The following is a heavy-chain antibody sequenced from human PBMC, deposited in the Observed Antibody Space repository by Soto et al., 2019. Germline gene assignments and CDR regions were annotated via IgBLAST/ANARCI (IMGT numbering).Heavy chain of an antibody. V-gene: IGHV5-51*07. D-gene: IGHD4-4*01. CDR2: IYPGDSDS. Sequence: GASLKISCERPGCNVTSYWMCRVHQIPEKGLEWMGIIYPGDSDSRYSPSFQGQVTISADKSISTAYLQWSSLKASDTAMYYCARVHSNYYSGSYGMDVWGQGTTVTVSS. CDR3: ARVHSNYYSGSYGMDV. J-gene: IGHJ6*01. CDR1: GCNVTSYW.